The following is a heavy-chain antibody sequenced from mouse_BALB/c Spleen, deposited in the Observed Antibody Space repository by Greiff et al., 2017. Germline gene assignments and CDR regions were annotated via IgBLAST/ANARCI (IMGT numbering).Heavy chain of an antibody. V-gene: IGHV2-2*02. CDR2: IWSGGST. Sequence: VKLMESGPGLVQPSQSLSITCTVSGFSLTSYGVHWVRQSPGKGLEWLGVIWSGGSTDYNAAFISRLSISKDNSKSQVFFKMNSLQANDTAIYYCARKEKLYYGNYNYAMDYWGQGTSVTVSS. J-gene: IGHJ4*01. CDR1: GFSLTSYG. CDR3: ARKEKLYYGNYNYAMDY. D-gene: IGHD2-1*01.